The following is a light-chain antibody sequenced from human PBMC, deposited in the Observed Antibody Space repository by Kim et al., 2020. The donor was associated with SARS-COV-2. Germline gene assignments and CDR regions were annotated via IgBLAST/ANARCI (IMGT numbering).Light chain of an antibody. Sequence: SLSPGERAALSCRASQSVSSYLAWYQQKPGQAPRLLIYDASNRATGIPARFSGSGSGTDFTLTISSLEPEDFAVYYCQQRSNWPPTFGRDQGGYQT. CDR3: QQRSNWPPT. CDR1: QSVSSY. V-gene: IGKV3-11*01. J-gene: IGKJ1*01. CDR2: DAS.